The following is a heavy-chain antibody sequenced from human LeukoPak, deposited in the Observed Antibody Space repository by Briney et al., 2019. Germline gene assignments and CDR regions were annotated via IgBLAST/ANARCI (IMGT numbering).Heavy chain of an antibody. J-gene: IGHJ3*02. CDR1: GYTFTSYG. D-gene: IGHD1-26*01. CDR3: AIGLKSGSYGDDAFDI. Sequence: GASVTVSCKASGYTFTSYGISWVRQAPGQGLEWMGWISAYNGNTNYAQKLQGRVTMTTDTSTSTAYMELRSLRSDDTAVYYCAIGLKSGSYGDDAFDIWGQGTMVTVSS. CDR2: ISAYNGNT. V-gene: IGHV1-18*01.